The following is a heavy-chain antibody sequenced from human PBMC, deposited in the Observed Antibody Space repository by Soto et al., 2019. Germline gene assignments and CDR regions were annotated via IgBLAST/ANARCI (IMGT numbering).Heavy chain of an antibody. J-gene: IGHJ5*02. CDR2: IFSNEEK. V-gene: IGHV2-26*01. D-gene: IGHD2-2*02. Sequence: GPTLVNPTETLTLTCTASVFSLSNARMGVSWIRQPPGKALEWLAHIFSNEEKSYCTSLKRRLTIYKDTSKSQVVLTMTNMDPVDTATYYCARILKPAAILYRFHPWGKGTLVTVSS. CDR3: ARILKPAAILYRFHP. CDR1: VFSLSNARMG.